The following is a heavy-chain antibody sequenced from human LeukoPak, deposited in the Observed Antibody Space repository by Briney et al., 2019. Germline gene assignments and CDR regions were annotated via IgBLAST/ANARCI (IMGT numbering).Heavy chain of an antibody. CDR2: ISGSGGST. J-gene: IGHJ4*02. CDR3: AKDWDYYGSGGYSDY. Sequence: GGSLRLSCAASGXTFSSYAMRWVRQAPGKGLEWVSSISGSGGSTYYADSVKGRFTISRDNSKNTLYLQMNSLRAEDTAVYYCAKDWDYYGSGGYSDYWGQGTLVTVSS. D-gene: IGHD3-10*01. CDR1: GXTFSSYA. V-gene: IGHV3-23*01.